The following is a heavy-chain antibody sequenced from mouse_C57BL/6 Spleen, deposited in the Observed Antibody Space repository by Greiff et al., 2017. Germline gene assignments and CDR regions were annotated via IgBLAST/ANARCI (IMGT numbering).Heavy chain of an antibody. V-gene: IGHV2-4*01. CDR1: GFSLTSYG. J-gene: IGHJ4*01. D-gene: IGHD1-1*01. CDR2: IWSGGST. Sequence: QVQLKQSGPGLVQPSQSLSITCTVSGFSLTSYGVHWVRQPPGKGLEWLGVIWSGGSTDYNAAFISSLSISKDNSKSQVFFKMNSLQADDTAIYYCAKAYYYGSSYDAMDYWGQGTSVTVSS. CDR3: AKAYYYGSSYDAMDY.